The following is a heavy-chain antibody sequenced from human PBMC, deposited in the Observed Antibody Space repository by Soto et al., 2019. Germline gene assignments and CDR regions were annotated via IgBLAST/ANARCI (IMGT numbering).Heavy chain of an antibody. V-gene: IGHV1-69*13. Sequence: SVKVSCKASGGTFSSYAISWVRQAPGQGLEWMGGIIPIFGTANYAQKFQGRVTITADESTSTAYMELSSLRSEDTAVYYCARVFEYSSFHYGMDVWGQGTTVTVSS. CDR2: IIPIFGTA. CDR1: GGTFSSYA. CDR3: ARVFEYSSFHYGMDV. J-gene: IGHJ6*02. D-gene: IGHD6-6*01.